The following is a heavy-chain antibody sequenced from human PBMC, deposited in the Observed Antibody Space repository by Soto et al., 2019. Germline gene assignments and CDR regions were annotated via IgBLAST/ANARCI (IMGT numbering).Heavy chain of an antibody. CDR2: INHSGST. CDR3: ARGGSYYGSGSYYHRRRGDYLDV. V-gene: IGHV4-34*01. J-gene: IGHJ6*03. CDR1: GMSFRGYY. Sequence: PAETLSLNSAVEGMSFRGYYWSWIRQAPGKGLEGIGEINHSGSTNYNPSLKSRVTISVDTSKDQFSLKLSSVTAADTAVYYCARGGSYYGSGSYYHRRRGDYLDVWGKGTTVT. D-gene: IGHD3-10*01.